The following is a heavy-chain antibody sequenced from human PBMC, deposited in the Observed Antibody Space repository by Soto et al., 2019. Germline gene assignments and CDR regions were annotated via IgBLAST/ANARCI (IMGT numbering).Heavy chain of an antibody. CDR3: ERTYWKNWFDP. CDR1: GGSISSGGYY. Sequence: SETLSLTCAVSGGSISSGGYYWSWIRQHPGKGLEWIGYIYYSGSTYYNPSLKSRVTISVDTSKNQFSLKLSSVTAADTAVYYCERTYWKNWFDPWGQGTLLTVFS. D-gene: IGHD1-1*01. J-gene: IGHJ5*02. CDR2: IYYSGST. V-gene: IGHV4-31*11.